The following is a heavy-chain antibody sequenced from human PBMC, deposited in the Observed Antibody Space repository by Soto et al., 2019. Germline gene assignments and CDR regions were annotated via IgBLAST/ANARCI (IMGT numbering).Heavy chain of an antibody. CDR1: GFTCSSYA. CDR2: ISYDGSNK. CDR3: ARAYMGVPAAREQEFDY. V-gene: IGHV3-30-3*01. J-gene: IGHJ4*02. Sequence: PGGSLRLSCAASGFTCSSYAMHWVRQAPGKGLEWVAVISYDGSNKYYADSVKGRFTISRDNSKNTLYLQMNSLRAEDTAVYYCARAYMGVPAAREQEFDYWGQGTLVTVSS. D-gene: IGHD2-2*01.